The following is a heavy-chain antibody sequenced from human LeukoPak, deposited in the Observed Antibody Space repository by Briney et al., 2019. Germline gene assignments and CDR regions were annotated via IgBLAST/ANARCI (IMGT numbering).Heavy chain of an antibody. V-gene: IGHV3-23*01. CDR2: GGSGGST. Sequence: GGSLRLSCAVSGFIFSSYAMSWVRRAPGKGLEWVSYGGSGGSTYYADSVKGRFTASRDNSKSTLYLQMNSLTAEDTAVYYCAKMRGQYYHSYYMDAWGKGTTVTVSS. J-gene: IGHJ6*03. CDR3: AKMRGQYYHSYYMDA. CDR1: GFIFSSYA.